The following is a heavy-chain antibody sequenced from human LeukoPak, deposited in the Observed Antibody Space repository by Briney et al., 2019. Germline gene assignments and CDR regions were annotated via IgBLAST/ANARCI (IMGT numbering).Heavy chain of an antibody. J-gene: IGHJ6*03. Sequence: PGGSLRLSCAASGFTFSSYEMNWVRQAPGKGLEWVSYISSSGSTIYYADSVKGRFTISRDNAKNSLYLQMKSLRSEDTAVYYCASGSSGWYGNYYYYMDVWGKGTTVTISS. CDR3: ASGSSGWYGNYYYYMDV. D-gene: IGHD6-19*01. CDR2: ISSSGSTI. V-gene: IGHV3-48*03. CDR1: GFTFSSYE.